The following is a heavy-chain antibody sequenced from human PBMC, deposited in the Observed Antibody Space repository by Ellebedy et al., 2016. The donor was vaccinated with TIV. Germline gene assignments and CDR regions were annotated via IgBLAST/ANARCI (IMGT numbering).Heavy chain of an antibody. V-gene: IGHV4-59*01. J-gene: IGHJ4*02. CDR3: ARAGYTSNFEI. D-gene: IGHD5-18*01. Sequence: MPSETLSLTCTLSGDSITSYYWNWIRQSPEKGLEWIGYISHSGNTKYNPSLESRVTISADTSKNQFSLRLRSVIASDTAVYYCARAGYTSNFEIRGQGTLVAVSS. CDR1: GDSITSYY. CDR2: ISHSGNT.